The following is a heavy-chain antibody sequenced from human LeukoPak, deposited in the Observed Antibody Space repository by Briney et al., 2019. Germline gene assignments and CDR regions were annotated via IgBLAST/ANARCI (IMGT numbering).Heavy chain of an antibody. CDR2: ISSSGSTI. CDR3: AREEYQVLLD. J-gene: IGHJ4*02. Sequence: PGGSLRLSCAASGFTFSSYEMNWVRQAPGKGLEWVSYISSSGSTIYYADSVKGRFTISRDNAKNSLYLQMNSLRAEDTGVYYCAREEYQVLLDWGQGILVTVAS. V-gene: IGHV3-48*03. D-gene: IGHD2-15*01. CDR1: GFTFSSYE.